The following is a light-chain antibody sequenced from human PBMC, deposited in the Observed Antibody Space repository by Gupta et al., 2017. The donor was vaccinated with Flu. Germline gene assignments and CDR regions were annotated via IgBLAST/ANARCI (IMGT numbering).Light chain of an antibody. J-gene: IGKJ4*01. V-gene: IGKV3-20*01. CDR1: QSVISNY. Sequence: GTLSFSPGERATLSCMASQSVISNYLVWYQQKPGQAPRLLIYDGSSRATGIPDRFRGSGSGTDFTLTISRLEPEDFAVYYCQLEDSSLITFGGGTKVEIK. CDR2: DGS. CDR3: QLEDSSLIT.